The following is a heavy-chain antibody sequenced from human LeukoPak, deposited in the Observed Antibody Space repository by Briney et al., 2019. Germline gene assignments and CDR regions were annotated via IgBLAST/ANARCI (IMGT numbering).Heavy chain of an antibody. J-gene: IGHJ4*02. CDR3: ARGGYYDSSGYSG. D-gene: IGHD3-22*01. Sequence: ASVKVSCKASGYTFTRYDINWVRQATGRGSEWMGWMNPNSGHTGYAQKFQGRVTITRNTSISTAYMELSSLSSEDTAVYYCARGGYYDSSGYSGWGQGTLVTVSS. CDR1: GYTFTRYD. V-gene: IGHV1-8*03. CDR2: MNPNSGHT.